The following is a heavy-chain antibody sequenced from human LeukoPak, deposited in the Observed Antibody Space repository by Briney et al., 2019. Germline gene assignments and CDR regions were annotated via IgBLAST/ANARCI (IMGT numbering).Heavy chain of an antibody. CDR2: IYPGDSDT. D-gene: IGHD3-22*01. V-gene: IGHV5-51*01. CDR3: ARSSPSYYDSSGYYLLNAFDI. Sequence: GESLKISCKGSGYSFTSYWIGWVRQLPGKGLEWMGIIYPGDSDTRYSPSFQGQVTISADKSISTAYLQWSSLKASDTAMYYCARSSPSYYDSSGYYLLNAFDIWGQGTMVTVSS. J-gene: IGHJ3*02. CDR1: GYSFTSYW.